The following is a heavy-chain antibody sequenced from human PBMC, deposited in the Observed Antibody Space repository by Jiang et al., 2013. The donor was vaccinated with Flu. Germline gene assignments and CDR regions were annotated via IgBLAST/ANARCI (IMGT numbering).Heavy chain of an antibody. Sequence: SLTCTVSGGSISSSTYYWGWIRQPPGKGLEWIGNIYYNGITYDNPSLKSRVTISVDTSKNQFSLKLSSVAAADTAVYYCARHFVGLEYWGQGTLVTVSS. D-gene: IGHD6-6*01. J-gene: IGHJ4*02. CDR1: GGSISSSTYY. CDR2: IYYNGIT. V-gene: IGHV4-39*01. CDR3: ARHFVGLEY.